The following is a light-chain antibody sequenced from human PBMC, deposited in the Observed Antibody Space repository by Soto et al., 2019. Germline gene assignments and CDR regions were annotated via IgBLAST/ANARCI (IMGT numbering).Light chain of an antibody. CDR3: QQYKNWPL. Sequence: MMMTQSPATLSVSPGERVTLSCRTSHSVNSHVAWYQQKPGQAPRLLLYGASTRATGIPVRFSGSGFGTEFTLTISSLQSEDFAVCYCQQYKNWPLFGQGTRLEIK. J-gene: IGKJ5*01. CDR2: GAS. CDR1: HSVNSH. V-gene: IGKV3-15*01.